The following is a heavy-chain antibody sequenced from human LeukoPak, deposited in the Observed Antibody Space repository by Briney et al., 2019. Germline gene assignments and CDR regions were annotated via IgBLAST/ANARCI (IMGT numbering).Heavy chain of an antibody. CDR1: GGSISSGGYY. Sequence: PSETLSLTCAVSGGSISSGGYYWSWIRQHPGKGLEWIGYIYYSGSTYYNPSLKSRVTISVDTSKNQFSLKLSSVTAADTAVYYCARAVLVTALDVWGQGTTVTVSS. J-gene: IGHJ6*02. CDR2: IYYSGST. CDR3: ARAVLVTALDV. D-gene: IGHD4-23*01. V-gene: IGHV4-31*11.